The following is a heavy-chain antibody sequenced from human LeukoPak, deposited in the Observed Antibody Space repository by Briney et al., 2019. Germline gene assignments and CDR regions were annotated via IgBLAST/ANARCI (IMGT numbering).Heavy chain of an antibody. J-gene: IGHJ4*02. CDR3: TRDRGYDYFFDY. Sequence: ASVKVSCKDPGFTFTGYYMHWARQAPGQGLEWMGRINPNSGGTNYAQKFQGRVTMTRDTSISTAYMELSRLRSDDTAVYYCTRDRGYDYFFDYWGQGTLVTVSS. D-gene: IGHD5-12*01. CDR2: INPNSGGT. CDR1: GFTFTGYY. V-gene: IGHV1-2*06.